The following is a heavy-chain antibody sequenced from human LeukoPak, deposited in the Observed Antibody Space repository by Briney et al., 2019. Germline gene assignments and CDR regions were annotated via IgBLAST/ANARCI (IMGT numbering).Heavy chain of an antibody. J-gene: IGHJ2*01. D-gene: IGHD3-10*01. V-gene: IGHV4-59*12. CDR1: GGSISTNY. CDR3: ARLTMFRGVIYGTDWHSDL. CDR2: IFYSGST. Sequence: TASETLSLTCTVFGGSISTNYWSWIRQPPGKGLEWIGYIFYSGSTNYSPSLRSRVTISLDTSKNQFSLKLSSVTAADTAVYYCARLTMFRGVIYGTDWHSDLWGRGTLVTVSS.